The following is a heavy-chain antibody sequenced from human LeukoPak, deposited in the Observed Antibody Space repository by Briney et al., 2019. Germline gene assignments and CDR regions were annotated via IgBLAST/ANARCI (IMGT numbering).Heavy chain of an antibody. V-gene: IGHV4-59*01. CDR2: IYYSGST. J-gene: IGHJ3*02. D-gene: IGHD4-17*01. Sequence: SETLSLTCTVSGGSISSYYWSWIRQPPGKGLEWIGYIYYSGSTNYNPSLKSRVTISVDTSKNQFSLKLSSVTAADTAVYYCARLGHSFYGDYKDAFDIWGQGTMVTVSS. CDR3: ARLGHSFYGDYKDAFDI. CDR1: GGSISSYY.